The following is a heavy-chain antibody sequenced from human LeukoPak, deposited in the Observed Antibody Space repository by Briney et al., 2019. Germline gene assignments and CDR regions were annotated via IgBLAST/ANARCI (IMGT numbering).Heavy chain of an antibody. Sequence: GGSLRLSCAASGFTFSSYSMNWVRQAPGKGLEWVSSISSSSSYIYYADSVKGRFTISRDKAKNSLYLQMNSLRAEDTAVYYCARAPLGYCSGGSCYDLDYWGQGTLVTVSS. V-gene: IGHV3-21*01. CDR3: ARAPLGYCSGGSCYDLDY. CDR1: GFTFSSYS. J-gene: IGHJ4*02. CDR2: ISSSSSYI. D-gene: IGHD2-15*01.